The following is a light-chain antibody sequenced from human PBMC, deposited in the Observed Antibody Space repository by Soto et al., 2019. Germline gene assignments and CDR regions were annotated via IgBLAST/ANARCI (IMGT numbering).Light chain of an antibody. CDR1: QSVSSY. CDR3: QQRSNWPPLT. J-gene: IGKJ4*01. V-gene: IGKV3-11*01. Sequence: EIVLTQSPATLSLSPGERATLSCRASQSVSSYLAWYQQKPGQAPRLLIYDASNRATGIPARFSGSGSGTDLTLAISSLEPEEFAVYYCQQRSNWPPLTFGGGTKVEIK. CDR2: DAS.